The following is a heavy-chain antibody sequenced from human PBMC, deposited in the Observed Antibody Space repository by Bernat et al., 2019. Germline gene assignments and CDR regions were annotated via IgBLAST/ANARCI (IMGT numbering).Heavy chain of an antibody. CDR1: GGSISSGGYY. J-gene: IGHJ2*01. CDR2: IYYSGST. CDR3: ARDLGYSYTLHIWYFDL. Sequence: QVQLQESGPGLVKPSQTLSLTCTVPGGSISSGGYYWSWIRQHPGKGLEWIGYIYYSGSTYYNPSLKSRVTISVDTSKNQFSLKLSSVTAADTAVYYCARDLGYSYTLHIWYFDLWGRVTLVPVS. D-gene: IGHD5-18*01. V-gene: IGHV4-31*03.